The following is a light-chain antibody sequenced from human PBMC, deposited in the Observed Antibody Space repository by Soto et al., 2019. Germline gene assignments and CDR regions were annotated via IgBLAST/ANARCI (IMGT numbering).Light chain of an antibody. CDR3: QQYDSYPRT. CDR2: ASS. CDR1: QGIRTW. Sequence: DVQMTQSPSSLSASVGDRVTITCRASQGIRTWLVWYQQKPDTAPRSLIFASSRLQSGVPSRFSGSGSETEFTLTIDSLQPEDFATYYCQQYDSYPRTFGGGTRVEV. J-gene: IGKJ4*01. V-gene: IGKV1D-16*01.